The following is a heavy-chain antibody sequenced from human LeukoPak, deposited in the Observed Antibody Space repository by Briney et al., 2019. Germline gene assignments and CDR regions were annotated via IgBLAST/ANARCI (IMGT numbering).Heavy chain of an antibody. J-gene: IGHJ6*02. CDR1: GFTFSSYG. Sequence: GGSLRLSCAAPGFTFSSYGMHWVRQAPGKGLEWVAVIWYDGSNKYYADSVKGRFTISRDNSKNTLYLQMNSLRAEDTAVYYCARDSVATTFSYYYYGMDVWGQGTTVTVSS. D-gene: IGHD5-12*01. V-gene: IGHV3-33*01. CDR3: ARDSVATTFSYYYYGMDV. CDR2: IWYDGSNK.